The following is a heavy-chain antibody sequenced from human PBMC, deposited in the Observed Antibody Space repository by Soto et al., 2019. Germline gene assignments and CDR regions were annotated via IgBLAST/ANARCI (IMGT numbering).Heavy chain of an antibody. V-gene: IGHV1-2*02. J-gene: IGHJ4*02. CDR1: GYTFTAYY. Sequence: QVQLVQSGAEVKKPGASVKVSCKTSGYTFTAYYIHWVRQAPGQGLEWMGWINPNSVDTKYAQNFQDRVTMTRDTPISTAYMELTSLISDATAVCYGARELKPGGGYWGQGILVTVSS. CDR2: INPNSVDT. CDR3: ARELKPGGGY. D-gene: IGHD3-10*01.